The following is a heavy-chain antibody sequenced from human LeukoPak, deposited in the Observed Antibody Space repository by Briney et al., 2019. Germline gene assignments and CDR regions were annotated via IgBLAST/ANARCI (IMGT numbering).Heavy chain of an antibody. V-gene: IGHV4-59*12. CDR1: GGSIRNYY. CDR3: ARDAEQWLVPMNWFDP. J-gene: IGHJ5*02. CDR2: IHYSGST. Sequence: SETLSLTCTVSGGSIRNYYWSWIRQPPGKGLEWIGYIHYSGSTNYNPSLKSRVTISVDTSKNKFSLKLSSVTAADTAVYYCARDAEQWLVPMNWFDPWGQGTLVTVSS. D-gene: IGHD6-19*01.